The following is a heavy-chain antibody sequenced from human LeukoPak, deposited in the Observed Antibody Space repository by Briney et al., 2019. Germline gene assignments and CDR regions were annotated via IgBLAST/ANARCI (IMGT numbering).Heavy chain of an antibody. CDR1: GFTFSSYE. CDR2: ISTSGHTT. V-gene: IGHV3-48*03. CDR3: ARAGGGYWFDP. J-gene: IGHJ5*02. Sequence: PGGSLRLSCAVSGFTFSSYEMNWVRQAPGKGLEWVSYISTSGHTTYYTDSAKGRFTISRDNAKNSLFLQMNSQRAEDTAVYYCARAGGGYWFDPWGQGTLVTVSS. D-gene: IGHD5-12*01.